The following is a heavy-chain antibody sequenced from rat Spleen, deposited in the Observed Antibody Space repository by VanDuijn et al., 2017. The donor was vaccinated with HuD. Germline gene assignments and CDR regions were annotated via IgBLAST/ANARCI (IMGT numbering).Heavy chain of an antibody. CDR3: ARQGYYGYNYGFAY. V-gene: IGHV5-31*01. Sequence: EVQLVESGGGLVQPGRSLKLSCEASGFTFNNYCLTWIRQAPGKGREWVSSITNTGGNSYYPDSVKGRVNISRDNAKSTLYLQMNSLSSEDTATYYCARQGYYGYNYGFAYWGQGTLVTVSS. CDR2: ITNTGGNS. D-gene: IGHD1-9*01. J-gene: IGHJ3*01. CDR1: GFTFNNYC.